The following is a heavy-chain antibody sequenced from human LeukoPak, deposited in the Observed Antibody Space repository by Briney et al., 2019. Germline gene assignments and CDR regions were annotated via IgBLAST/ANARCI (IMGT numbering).Heavy chain of an antibody. Sequence: GGSLRLSCAAPGFTFSDYYMSWIRQAPGQGLEWVSYISSRASTTYYADSVKGRFTISRDNANNSMYLQMNSLRTEDTAVYYCATGKRQLDYWGQGTLVTVSS. CDR2: ISSRASTT. D-gene: IGHD6-13*01. J-gene: IGHJ4*02. CDR1: GFTFSDYY. V-gene: IGHV3-11*01. CDR3: ATGKRQLDY.